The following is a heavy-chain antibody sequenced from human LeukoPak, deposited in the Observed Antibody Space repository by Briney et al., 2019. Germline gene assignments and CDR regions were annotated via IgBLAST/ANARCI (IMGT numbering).Heavy chain of an antibody. D-gene: IGHD6-6*01. Sequence: GGSLRLSCAASEFSFTSYELNWVRQAPGKGLEWVSYISSSGNTISYADSVKGRFTISRDNAKNSLYLQVISLRAEDTAVYYCARGPSIAARYDAFDIWGQGTMVTVSS. V-gene: IGHV3-48*03. CDR1: EFSFTSYE. J-gene: IGHJ3*02. CDR3: ARGPSIAARYDAFDI. CDR2: ISSSGNTI.